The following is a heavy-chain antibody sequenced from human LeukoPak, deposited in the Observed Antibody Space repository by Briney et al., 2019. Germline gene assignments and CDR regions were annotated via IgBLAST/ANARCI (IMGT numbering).Heavy chain of an antibody. V-gene: IGHV4-61*01. CDR3: ASAAYCSSTSCTRDYYYGMDV. CDR1: GGSVSSGSYY. J-gene: IGHJ6*02. CDR2: IYYSGST. Sequence: PSETLSLTCTVSGGSVSSGSYYWSWIRQPPGKGLEWIGYIYYSGSTNYNPSLKSRVTISVDTSKNQFSLKLSSVTAADTAVYYCASAAYCSSTSCTRDYYYGMDVWGQGTTVTVSS. D-gene: IGHD2-2*01.